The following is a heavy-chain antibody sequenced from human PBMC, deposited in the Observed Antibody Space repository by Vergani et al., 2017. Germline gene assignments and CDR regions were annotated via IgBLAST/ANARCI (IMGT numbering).Heavy chain of an antibody. V-gene: IGHV3-9*01. CDR3: AKDKTYGGNSGYFDY. Sequence: EVQLVESGGGLVQPGGSLRLSCAASGFTFDDYAMHWVRQAPGKGLEWVSGISWNSGSIGYADSVKGRFTISRDNAKNSLYLQMNSLRAEDTALYYCAKDKTYGGNSGYFDYWGQGTLVTVSS. D-gene: IGHD4-23*01. CDR1: GFTFDDYA. CDR2: ISWNSGSI. J-gene: IGHJ4*02.